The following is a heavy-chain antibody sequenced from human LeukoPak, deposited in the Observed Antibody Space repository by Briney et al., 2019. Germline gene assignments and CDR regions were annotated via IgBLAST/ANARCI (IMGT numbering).Heavy chain of an antibody. D-gene: IGHD3-22*01. CDR2: ISNSGSDT. CDR3: AAYYYDSSPKAV. Sequence: GGSLRLSCAASGFAFSTYEVNWVRQAPGKDLEWVSYISNSGSDTYYADSVKGRFTISRDNAKNSLYLQMNSLRAEDTAVYYCAAYYYDSSPKAVWGQGTMVTVSS. J-gene: IGHJ3*01. V-gene: IGHV3-48*03. CDR1: GFAFSTYE.